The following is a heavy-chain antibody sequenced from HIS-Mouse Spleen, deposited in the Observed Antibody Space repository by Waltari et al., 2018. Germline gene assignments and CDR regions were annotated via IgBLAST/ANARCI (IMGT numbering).Heavy chain of an antibody. D-gene: IGHD5-12*01. J-gene: IGHJ4*02. CDR2: ISYDGSNK. Sequence: QVQLVESVGGVVQPGRSLRLSGAASGFTLSSYAMHWVRQAPGKGLEWVAVISYDGSNKYYADSVKGRFTISRDNSKNTLYLQMNSLRAEDTAVYYCARPGGYSGYDYFDYWGQGTLVTVSS. CDR1: GFTLSSYA. V-gene: IGHV3-30*04. CDR3: ARPGGYSGYDYFDY.